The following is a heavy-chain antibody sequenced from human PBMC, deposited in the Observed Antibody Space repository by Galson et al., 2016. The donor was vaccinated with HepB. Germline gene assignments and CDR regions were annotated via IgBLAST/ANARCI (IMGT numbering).Heavy chain of an antibody. D-gene: IGHD1-26*01. V-gene: IGHV1-18*01. J-gene: IGHJ4*02. CDR3: ARGGGRGGSDY. Sequence: SVKVSCKASGYNFDHYGITRVRQAPGQGLEWMGWIAVHNGNTNYAQKMRGRVTMTTDAATSTTYMELRSLRSDDTAVYYCARGGGRGGSDYWGQGTLVTVTS. CDR1: GYNFDHYG. CDR2: IAVHNGNT.